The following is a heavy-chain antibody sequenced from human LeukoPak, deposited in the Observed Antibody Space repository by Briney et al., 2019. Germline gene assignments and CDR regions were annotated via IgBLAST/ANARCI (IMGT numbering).Heavy chain of an antibody. CDR2: ISSSSSYI. V-gene: IGHV3-21*01. CDR3: ARDRFGRDGYKPHWFDP. D-gene: IGHD5-24*01. CDR1: GFTFSRDS. J-gene: IGHJ5*02. Sequence: GGSLRLSCAASGFTFSRDSMNWVRQAPGPGLEWGSSISSSSSYIYYADSVKGRFTISRDNAKNSLYLQMNSLRAEDTAVYYCARDRFGRDGYKPHWFDPWGQGTLVTVSS.